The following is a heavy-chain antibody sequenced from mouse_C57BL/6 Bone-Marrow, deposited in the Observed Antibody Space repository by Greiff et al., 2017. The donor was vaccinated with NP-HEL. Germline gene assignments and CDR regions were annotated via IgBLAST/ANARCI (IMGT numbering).Heavy chain of an antibody. CDR2: INPNNGGT. D-gene: IGHD2-3*01. J-gene: IGHJ2*01. Sequence: VQLQQSGPELVKPGASVKISCKASGYTFTDYYMNWVKQSHGKSLEWIGDINPNNGGTSYNQKFKGKATLTVDKSSSTAYMELRSLTSEDSAVYYCASHDGYYYYFDYWGQGTTLTVSS. V-gene: IGHV1-26*01. CDR3: ASHDGYYYYFDY. CDR1: GYTFTDYY.